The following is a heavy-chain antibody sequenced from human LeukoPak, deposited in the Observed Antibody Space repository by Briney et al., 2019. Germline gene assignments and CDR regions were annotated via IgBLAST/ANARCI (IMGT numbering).Heavy chain of an antibody. D-gene: IGHD3-22*01. V-gene: IGHV3-23*01. CDR3: AKRGVVIRVILVGFHKEAYCFDS. J-gene: IGHJ4*02. CDR2: ISDSGGRT. CDR1: GITLSNYG. Sequence: GGSLRLSCAVSGITLSNYGMSWVRQAPGKGLEWVAGISDSGGRTNYADSVKGRFTISRDNPKNTLYLQMNSLRAEDTAVYFCAKRGVVIRVILVGFHKEAYCFDSWGQGALVTVSS.